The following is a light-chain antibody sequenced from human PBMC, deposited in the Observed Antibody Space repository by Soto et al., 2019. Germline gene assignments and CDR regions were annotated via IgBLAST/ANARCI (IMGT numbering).Light chain of an antibody. V-gene: IGKV2D-29*02. Sequence: DVVMTQTPLSLSVAPGQPASISSKSSQSLLHITGETFLFWYLQKQGQSPQLLIYEVSTRVSGVPDRFSGSGSGTDFTLEISRVETDDVCIYYCMQSTQLPPTFGQGTRLEIK. CDR1: QSLLHITGETF. J-gene: IGKJ5*01. CDR2: EVS. CDR3: MQSTQLPPT.